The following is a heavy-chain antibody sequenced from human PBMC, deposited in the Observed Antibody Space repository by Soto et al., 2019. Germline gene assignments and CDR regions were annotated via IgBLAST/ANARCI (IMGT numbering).Heavy chain of an antibody. V-gene: IGHV3-48*01. CDR2: ISSSSSTI. J-gene: IGHJ6*03. D-gene: IGHD4-4*01. CDR1: GFTFSSYS. Sequence: GGSLRLSCAASGFTFSSYSMNWVRQAPGKGLEWVSYISSSSSTIYYADSVKGRFTISRDNAKNSLYLQMNSLRAEDTAVYYCARIRPTVITRYYYYYMDVSCKGTSLTVSS. CDR3: ARIRPTVITRYYYYYMDV.